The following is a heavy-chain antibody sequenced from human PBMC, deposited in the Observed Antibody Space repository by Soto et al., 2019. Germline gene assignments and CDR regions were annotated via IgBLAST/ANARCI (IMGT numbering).Heavy chain of an antibody. D-gene: IGHD5-18*01. CDR3: ARAGELTAMVKFHWFDP. CDR1: GFTFSSYS. CDR2: ISSSSSYI. J-gene: IGHJ5*02. V-gene: IGHV3-21*01. Sequence: PGGSLRLSCAASGFTFSSYSMNWVRQAPGKGLEWVSSISSSSSYIYYADSVKGRFTISRDNAKNSLYLQMNSLRAEDTAVYYCARAGELTAMVKFHWFDPWGQGTLVTVSS.